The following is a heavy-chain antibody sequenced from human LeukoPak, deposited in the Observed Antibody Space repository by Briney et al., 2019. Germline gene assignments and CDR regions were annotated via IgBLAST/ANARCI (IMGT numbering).Heavy chain of an antibody. CDR1: GFILSNYW. V-gene: IGHV3-7*03. D-gene: IGHD1-1*01. CDR2: IKHDGTAK. Sequence: GGSLRLSCAASGFILSNYWMDWVRQAAGKGLEWVANIKHDGTAKYYVDSVKGRFTISRDSAKNSLYLQMNSLRAEDTAVYFCTRQLEDWGQGTLVTVSS. J-gene: IGHJ4*02. CDR3: TRQLED.